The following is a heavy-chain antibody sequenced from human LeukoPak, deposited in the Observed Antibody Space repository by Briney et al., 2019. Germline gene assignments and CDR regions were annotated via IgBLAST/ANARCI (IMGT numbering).Heavy chain of an antibody. CDR2: MNPNSGNR. J-gene: IGHJ6*02. CDR3: ARETRLGSSSSFPGYYYYGMDV. V-gene: IGHV1-8*01. D-gene: IGHD6-6*01. Sequence: ASVKVSCKASGYTFTSYDSNWVRQATGQGLEWMGWMNPNSGNRGYAQKFQGRVTMTRNTSISTAYMELSSMRSEDTAVYYCARETRLGSSSSFPGYYYYGMDVWGQGTTVTVSS. CDR1: GYTFTSYD.